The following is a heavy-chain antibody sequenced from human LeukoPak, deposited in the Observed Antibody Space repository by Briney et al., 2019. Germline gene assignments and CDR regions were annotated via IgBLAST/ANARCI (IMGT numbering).Heavy chain of an antibody. J-gene: IGHJ5*02. CDR2: IGYDGSNK. V-gene: IGHV3-33*06. CDR3: AKGPSLYSSRGWIDP. D-gene: IGHD6-13*01. CDR1: GFTFSSYG. Sequence: GSLRLSCAASGFTFSSYGMHWVRQAPGKGLEWVAVIGYDGSNKYYADSVKGRFTISRDNSKNTLYLQMNSLRAEDTAVYYCAKGPSLYSSRGWIDPWGQGTLVTVSS.